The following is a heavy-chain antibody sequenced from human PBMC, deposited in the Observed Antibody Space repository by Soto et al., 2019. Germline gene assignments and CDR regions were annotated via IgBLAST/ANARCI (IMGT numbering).Heavy chain of an antibody. V-gene: IGHV4-4*02. CDR1: GGSISSSNW. CDR2: IYHSGST. J-gene: IGHJ6*02. Sequence: LSLTCAVSGGSISSSNWWSWVRQPPGKGLECIGEIYHSGSTNYNPSLKSRVTISVDKSKNQFSLKLSSVTAADTAVYYCARDRRYYDSSGYSYYYYGMDVWGQGTTVTVSS. D-gene: IGHD3-22*01. CDR3: ARDRRYYDSSGYSYYYYGMDV.